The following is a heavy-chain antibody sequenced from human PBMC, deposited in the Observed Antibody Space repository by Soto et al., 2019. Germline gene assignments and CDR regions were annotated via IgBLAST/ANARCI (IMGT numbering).Heavy chain of an antibody. CDR3: ATRQLGYCTNGVCNNPPYYFDY. CDR1: GYTLTELS. V-gene: IGHV1-24*01. CDR2: FDPEDGET. D-gene: IGHD2-8*01. Sequence: ASVKVSCKVSGYTLTELSMHWVRQAPGKGLEWMGGFDPEDGETIYAQKFQGRVTMTEDTSTDTAYMELSSLRSEDTAVYYCATRQLGYCTNGVCNNPPYYFDYWGLG. J-gene: IGHJ4*02.